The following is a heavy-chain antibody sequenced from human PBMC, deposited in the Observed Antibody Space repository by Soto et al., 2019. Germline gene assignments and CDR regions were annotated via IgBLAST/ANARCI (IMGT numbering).Heavy chain of an antibody. CDR3: ARRHDSTLDAFDI. V-gene: IGHV1-2*04. Sequence: ASVKVSCKASGYTITGYYIHWVRQAPGQGLEWMGWINPNSGGTKYAQKFQDWVTMTRDTSISTAYMELRRLRSDDTAVYYCARRHDSTLDAFDIWGQGTMVTVSS. D-gene: IGHD3-22*01. CDR1: GYTITGYY. CDR2: INPNSGGT. J-gene: IGHJ3*02.